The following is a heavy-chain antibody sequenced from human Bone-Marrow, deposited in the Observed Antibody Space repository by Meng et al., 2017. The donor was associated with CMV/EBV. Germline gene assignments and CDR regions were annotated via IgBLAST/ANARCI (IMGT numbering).Heavy chain of an antibody. CDR2: IWYDGNKK. D-gene: IGHD4-17*01. J-gene: IGHJ5*02. CDR1: GFIFNTYG. V-gene: IGHV3-33*06. CDR3: AKGSDYGDYGWCDP. Sequence: GESLKISCVASGFIFNTYGMHWVRQAPGKGPEWVSVIWYDGNKKYYGDSVQGRFTVSRDNSKNTVYLHMNSLRVEDTAVYYCAKGSDYGDYGWCDPWGQGTLVTVSS.